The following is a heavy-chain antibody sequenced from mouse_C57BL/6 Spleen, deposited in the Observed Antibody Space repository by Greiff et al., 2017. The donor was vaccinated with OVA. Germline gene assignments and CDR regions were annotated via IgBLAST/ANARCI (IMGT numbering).Heavy chain of an antibody. V-gene: IGHV7-3*01. J-gene: IGHJ1*03. D-gene: IGHD2-5*01. CDR1: GFTFTDYY. Sequence: EVKLVESGGGLVQPGGSLSLSCAASGFTFTDYYMSWVRQPPGKALEWLGFIRNKVNGYTTEYSASVKGRFTISTDKSQSILYLQMNALRAEDSATYNCASPDSNLWYFDVWGTGTTVTVSS. CDR3: ASPDSNLWYFDV. CDR2: IRNKVNGYTT.